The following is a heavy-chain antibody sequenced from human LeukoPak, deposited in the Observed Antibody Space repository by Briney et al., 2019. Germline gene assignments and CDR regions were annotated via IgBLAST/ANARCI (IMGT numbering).Heavy chain of an antibody. J-gene: IGHJ3*02. CDR3: AASFTYYYDSSGYRSGGAFDI. Sequence: TSETLSLTCTVSGGSISSYYWSWIRQPPGKGLEWIGYIYYSGSTNYNPSLKSRVTISVDTSKNQFSLKLSSVTAADTAVYYCAASFTYYYDSSGYRSGGAFDIWGQGTMVTVSS. CDR1: GGSISSYY. CDR2: IYYSGST. V-gene: IGHV4-59*01. D-gene: IGHD3-22*01.